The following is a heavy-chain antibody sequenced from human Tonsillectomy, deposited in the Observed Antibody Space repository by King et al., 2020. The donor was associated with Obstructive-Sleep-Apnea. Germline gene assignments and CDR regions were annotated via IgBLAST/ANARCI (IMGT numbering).Heavy chain of an antibody. J-gene: IGHJ3*02. V-gene: IGHV1-2*04. CDR1: GYTFTGYY. D-gene: IGHD6-19*01. Sequence: QLVQSGAEVRKPGASVKVSCKASGYTFTGYYIHWVRQAPGQGLEWMGLINPNSGGTSYAQKFQGWVTLTTDTSIRTVYMDLSRLTSDDTAVYYCAGDFAVAAAKSKNVFDIWGQGTIVTVSS. CDR3: AGDFAVAAAKSKNVFDI. CDR2: INPNSGGT.